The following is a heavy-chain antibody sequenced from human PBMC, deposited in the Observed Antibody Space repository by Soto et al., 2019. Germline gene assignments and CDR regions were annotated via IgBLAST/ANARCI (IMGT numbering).Heavy chain of an antibody. D-gene: IGHD3-3*01. J-gene: IGHJ6*01. V-gene: IGHV3-23*01. CDR2: ISGSGGST. Sequence: QTGGSLRLSCAASGFTFSSYAMSWVRQAPGKGLEWVSAISGSGGSTYYADSVKGRFTISRDNSKNTLYLQMNSLRAEDTAVYYCAKDDLRCLEFQPYLLNYPAQRSPVIGSSGM. CDR3: AKDDLRCLEFQPYLLNYPAQRSPVIGSSGM. CDR1: GFTFSSYA.